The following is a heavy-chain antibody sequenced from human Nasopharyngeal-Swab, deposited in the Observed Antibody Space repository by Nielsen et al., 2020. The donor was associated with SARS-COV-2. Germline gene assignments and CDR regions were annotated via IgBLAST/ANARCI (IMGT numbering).Heavy chain of an antibody. CDR1: VGSFSAYY. Sequence: SETLSLTCAVHVGSFSAYYWSWVRQPPGKGLEWIGEVDHTGRTNNNPSLQSRVTMSVDTFKNQFSLTLSSVTAADTAVYYCARGGYQLLLRSYYYGMDVWSQGTTVTVSS. CDR2: VDHTGRT. CDR3: ARGGYQLLLRSYYYGMDV. D-gene: IGHD2-2*01. V-gene: IGHV4-34*01. J-gene: IGHJ6*02.